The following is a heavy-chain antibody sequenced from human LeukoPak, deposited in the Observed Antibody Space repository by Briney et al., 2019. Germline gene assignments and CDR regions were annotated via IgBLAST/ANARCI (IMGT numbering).Heavy chain of an antibody. D-gene: IGHD2-2*01. Sequence: ASVKVSCKASGYTFSHYYIHWVRQAPGHGLEWMGWIYPKSGGTNYAQKFQGRVTMTRDLSINTAYMELTRLQSDDAAVYYCAREGRGAPAAVTDFDYWGQGTLVTVPS. CDR2: IYPKSGGT. CDR3: AREGRGAPAAVTDFDY. V-gene: IGHV1-2*02. J-gene: IGHJ4*02. CDR1: GYTFSHYY.